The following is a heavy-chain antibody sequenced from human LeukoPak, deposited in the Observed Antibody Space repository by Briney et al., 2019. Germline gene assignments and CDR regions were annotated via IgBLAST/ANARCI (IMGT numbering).Heavy chain of an antibody. CDR3: VRDRFLHYFDY. J-gene: IGHJ4*02. CDR2: INHSGST. D-gene: IGHD2/OR15-2a*01. V-gene: IGHV4-34*01. Sequence: SETLTLTCAVYGGSFSGYYWSWIRQPPGKGLEWIGEINHSGSTNYNPSLKSRVTISVDTSKNQFSLKLSSVTAADTAVYYCVRDRFLHYFDYWGQGTLVTVSS. CDR1: GGSFSGYY.